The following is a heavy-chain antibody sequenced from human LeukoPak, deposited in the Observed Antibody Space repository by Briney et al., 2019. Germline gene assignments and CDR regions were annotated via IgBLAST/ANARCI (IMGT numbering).Heavy chain of an antibody. CDR3: ARGALVGAADLYYFDY. CDR1: GYTLTSYS. J-gene: IGHJ4*02. V-gene: IGHV1-2*04. CDR2: INPNSGGT. D-gene: IGHD1-26*01. Sequence: ASVKVSCKASGYTLTSYSISWVRQAPGQGLEWMGWINPNSGGTNYAQKFQGWVTMTRDTSISTAYMELSRLRSDDTAVYYCARGALVGAADLYYFDYWGQGTLVTVSS.